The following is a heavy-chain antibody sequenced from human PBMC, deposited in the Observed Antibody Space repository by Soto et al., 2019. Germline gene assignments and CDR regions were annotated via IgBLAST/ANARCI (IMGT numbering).Heavy chain of an antibody. CDR3: ASTLLGAAYYYGVDV. J-gene: IGHJ6*02. CDR2: IIPIFGTA. V-gene: IGHV1-69*13. D-gene: IGHD3-16*01. CDR1: GGTFSSYA. Sequence: SVKVSCKASGGTFSSYAISWVRQAPGQGLEWMGGIIPIFGTANYAQKFQGRVTITADESTSTAYMELSSLRSEDTAVYYCASTLLGAAYYYGVDVWGQGTTVTVSS.